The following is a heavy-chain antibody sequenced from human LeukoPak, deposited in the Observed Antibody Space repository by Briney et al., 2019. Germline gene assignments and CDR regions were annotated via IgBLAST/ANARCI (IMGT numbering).Heavy chain of an antibody. CDR2: ISGGGGTT. Sequence: GGSLRLSCAASGFTFSNYAMSWVRQAPGKGLEWVSAISGGGGTTYYTDSVKGRFTISRDNAKNSLYLQMNSLRAEDTAVYYCAELGITMIGGVWGKGTTVTISS. CDR1: GFTFSNYA. D-gene: IGHD3-10*02. J-gene: IGHJ6*04. V-gene: IGHV3-23*01. CDR3: AELGITMIGGV.